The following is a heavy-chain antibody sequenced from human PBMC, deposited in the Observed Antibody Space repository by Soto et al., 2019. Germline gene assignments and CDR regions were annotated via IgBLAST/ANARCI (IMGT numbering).Heavy chain of an antibody. D-gene: IGHD3-10*01. Sequence: EVQLVESGGGVAWPGGSLRLSCAASGFTFEDHGMSWVRQAPGKGLEWLSDISWDGGTTVYADSVKGRFTVSRNNAKSSLYLQMNSLKPGDTAFYHCARRSGDQQVCDFWGQGTLVTVSS. CDR1: GFTFEDHG. CDR2: ISWDGGTT. CDR3: ARRSGDQQVCDF. V-gene: IGHV3-20*01. J-gene: IGHJ4*02.